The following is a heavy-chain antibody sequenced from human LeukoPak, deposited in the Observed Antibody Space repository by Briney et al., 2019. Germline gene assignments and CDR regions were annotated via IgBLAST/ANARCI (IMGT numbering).Heavy chain of an antibody. CDR3: AKDLGSTYYYDSSGSNGMDV. CDR1: GFTFSSYA. V-gene: IGHV3-23*01. J-gene: IGHJ6*02. D-gene: IGHD3-22*01. CDR2: ISGSGGST. Sequence: GGSLRLSCAASGFTFSSYAMSWVRQAPGKGLEWVSAISGSGGSTYYADSVKGRFTISRDNSKNTQYLQMNSLRSEDTAVDCCAKDLGSTYYYDSSGSNGMDVWGQGTTVTVSS.